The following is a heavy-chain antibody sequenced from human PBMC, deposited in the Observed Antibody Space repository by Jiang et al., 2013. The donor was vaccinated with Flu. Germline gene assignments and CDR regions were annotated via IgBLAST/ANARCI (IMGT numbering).Heavy chain of an antibody. CDR2: VYYSGAT. Sequence: GSGLVKPSGTLSLTCTVSGGSIVSSIYYWGWIRQPPGKGLEWIGSVYYSGATYDNPSLRSRVTISIDTSKNQFSLNLRSVTAADTAVYYCARQIGGHSTFGESLGDVFLTSWGQGT. D-gene: IGHD3-10*02. CDR1: GGSIVSSIYY. V-gene: IGHV4-39*01. J-gene: IGHJ3*01. CDR3: ARQIGGHSTFGESLGDVFLTS.